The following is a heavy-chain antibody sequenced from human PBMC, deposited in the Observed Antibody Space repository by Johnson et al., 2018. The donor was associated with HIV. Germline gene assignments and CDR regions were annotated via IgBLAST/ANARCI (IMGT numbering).Heavy chain of an antibody. V-gene: IGHV3-64*07. D-gene: IGHD3-22*01. J-gene: IGHJ3*01. CDR1: GFSFSTYA. Sequence: VQLVESGGGLVQPGESLRLSCAAFGFSFSTYAMHWVRQAPGKGLEYVSAISNNGGSTFYADSVRGRFTISRDNSKNTLYLQMGSLRVKDMGIYYCAMPYYFDSGVYQWGQGTMVTVSS. CDR3: AMPYYFDSGVYQ. CDR2: ISNNGGST.